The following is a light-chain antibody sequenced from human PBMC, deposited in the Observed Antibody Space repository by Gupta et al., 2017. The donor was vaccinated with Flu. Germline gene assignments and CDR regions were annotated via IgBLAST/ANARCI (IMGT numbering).Light chain of an antibody. CDR1: RNITIY. V-gene: IGKV1-39*01. J-gene: IGKJ1*01. CDR3: QESFIALQWT. CDR2: GAS. Sequence: DVQLTQSPSSLSASVGDRVTLSCRASRNITIYLNWYQQKSGKPPKLLVYGASSWQSGVPSRFIASGSGTDVTLTINSRQPEDFATYYCQESFIALQWTFGQGTKVEVK.